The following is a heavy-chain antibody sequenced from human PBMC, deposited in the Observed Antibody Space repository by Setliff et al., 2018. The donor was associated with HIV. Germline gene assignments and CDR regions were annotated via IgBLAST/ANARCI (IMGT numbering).Heavy chain of an antibody. Sequence: LSLTCTLSGGSFGDYHWSWIRQPAGRGLEWIGRIFRSGTTDYKFSLKSRVTISIDTSRNQFSLRLTSVTAEDTAVYYCARDRHYSGLRCDGPWGPGTLVTVYS. J-gene: IGHJ5*02. V-gene: IGHV4-4*07. D-gene: IGHD3-10*01. CDR2: IFRSGTT. CDR1: GGSFGDYH. CDR3: ARDRHYSGLRCDGP.